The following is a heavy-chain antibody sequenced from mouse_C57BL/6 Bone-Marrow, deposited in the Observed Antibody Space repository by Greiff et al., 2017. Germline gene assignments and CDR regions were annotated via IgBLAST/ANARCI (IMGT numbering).Heavy chain of an antibody. CDR3: ARPPYDYYAMDY. CDR2: IHPNSGST. Sequence: VKLQQPGAELVKPGASVKLSCKASGYTFTSYWMHWVKQRPGQGLEWIGMIHPNSGSTNYNEKFKSKATLTVDKSSSTAYMQLSSLTSEDSAVYYCARPPYDYYAMDYWGQGTSVTVSS. CDR1: GYTFTSYW. J-gene: IGHJ4*01. V-gene: IGHV1-64*01.